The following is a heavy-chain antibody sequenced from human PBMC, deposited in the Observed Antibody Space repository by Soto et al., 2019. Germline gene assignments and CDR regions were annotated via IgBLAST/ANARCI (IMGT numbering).Heavy chain of an antibody. D-gene: IGHD3-3*01. CDR3: AKAPFGVATGGMDV. CDR2: ISYDGSNK. J-gene: IGHJ6*02. CDR1: GFTFSSYG. V-gene: IGHV3-30*18. Sequence: QVQLVESGGGVVQPGRSLRLSCAASGFTFSSYGMHWVRQAPGKGLEWVAVISYDGSNKYYADSVKGRFTISRDNSKNTLYLQMNSLSAEDTAVYYCAKAPFGVATGGMDVWGQGTTVTVSS.